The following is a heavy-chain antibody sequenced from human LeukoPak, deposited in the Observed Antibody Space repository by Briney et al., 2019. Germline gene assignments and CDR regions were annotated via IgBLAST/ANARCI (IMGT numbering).Heavy chain of an antibody. J-gene: IGHJ4*02. V-gene: IGHV4-38-2*02. CDR2: LYHSGNT. D-gene: IGHD3-3*01. CDR1: GYCITSGYY. CDR3: ARNEYYDSWSGYLGYFDY. Sequence: SETLSLTCTVSGYCITSGYYWGWIRQPPGKGLEWIGSLYHSGNTYYNPSLKSRVTMSVDTSKNQFSLRLSSVTAADTAVYYCARNEYYDSWSGYLGYFDYWGQGTLVTVSS.